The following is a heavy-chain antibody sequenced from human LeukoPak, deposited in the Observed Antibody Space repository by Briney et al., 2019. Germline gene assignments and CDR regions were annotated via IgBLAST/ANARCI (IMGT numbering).Heavy chain of an antibody. CDR1: GGSIRSTSYY. V-gene: IGHV4-39*07. D-gene: IGHD5-24*01. CDR3: ARGRDGYNFLNRGEYYYFDY. CDR2: IYYSGST. Sequence: SETLSLTCTVSGGSIRSTSYYWGWIRQPPGKGLEWIGSIYYSGSTYYNPSLKSRVTISVDTSKNQFSLKLSSVTAADTAVYYCARGRDGYNFLNRGEYYYFDYWGQGTLVTVSS. J-gene: IGHJ4*02.